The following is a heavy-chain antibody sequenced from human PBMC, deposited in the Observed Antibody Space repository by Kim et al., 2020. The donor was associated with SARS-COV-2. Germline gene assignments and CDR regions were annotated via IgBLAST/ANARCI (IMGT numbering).Heavy chain of an antibody. V-gene: IGHV4-4*07. CDR3: ARTDYGDYALGY. J-gene: IGHJ4*02. D-gene: IGHD4-17*01. Sequence: NYTPALKRRVTMSVDTSKNPFSLKLSSVTAADTALYYCARTDYGDYALGYWGQGTLVTVSS.